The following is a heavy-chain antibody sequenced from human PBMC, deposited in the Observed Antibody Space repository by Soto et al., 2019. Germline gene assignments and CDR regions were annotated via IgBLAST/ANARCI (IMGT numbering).Heavy chain of an antibody. CDR1: GFTFSSRA. Sequence: GGSLRLSCAAFGFTFSSRAMSWVRQAPGKGLDWVSLISGSGGSTYYADSVKGRFTISRDNSKNTLYLQMNSLRAEDTALSYCASVLMVSATVYWGQGTLDPGSP. CDR3: ASVLMVSATVY. V-gene: IGHV3-23*01. CDR2: ISGSGGST. J-gene: IGHJ4*02. D-gene: IGHD2-8*01.